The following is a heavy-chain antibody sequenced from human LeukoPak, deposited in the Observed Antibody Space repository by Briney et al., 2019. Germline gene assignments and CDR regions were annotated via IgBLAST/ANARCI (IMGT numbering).Heavy chain of an antibody. V-gene: IGHV1-18*01. CDR2: ISAYNGNT. Sequence: ASVMVSCKASGYTFTSYGISWVRQAPGQGLEWMGWISAYNGNTNYAQKLQGRVTMTTDTSTSTAYMELRSLRSDDTAVYYCARVAPDYYDSSGYYYDVYYFDYWGQGTLVTVSS. CDR3: ARVAPDYYDSSGYYYDVYYFDY. D-gene: IGHD3-22*01. J-gene: IGHJ4*02. CDR1: GYTFTSYG.